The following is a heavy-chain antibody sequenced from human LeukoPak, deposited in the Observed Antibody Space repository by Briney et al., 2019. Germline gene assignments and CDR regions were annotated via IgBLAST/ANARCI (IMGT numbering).Heavy chain of an antibody. D-gene: IGHD3-9*01. CDR1: GYTFNAYY. J-gene: IGHJ4*02. Sequence: ASVKVSCKASGYTFNAYYMHWVRQAPGQGLEWMGWISAYNGNTNYAQKLQGRVTMTTDTSTSTAYMELRSLRSDDTAVYYCARARYYDILTGYWGNNYVDYWGQGTLVTVSS. CDR2: ISAYNGNT. V-gene: IGHV1-18*04. CDR3: ARARYYDILTGYWGNNYVDY.